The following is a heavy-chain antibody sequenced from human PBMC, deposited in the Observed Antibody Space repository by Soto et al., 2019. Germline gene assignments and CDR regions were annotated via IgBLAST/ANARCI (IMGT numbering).Heavy chain of an antibody. Sequence: EVQLVESGGGLVQPGGSLRLSCAASGFTVSNLYMTWVRQAPGKGLQWVAVISSGGSTYYADSVKGMFTISRDNSKNTLYLEMNSLRAEDTAVYYCARDTLGGAYDFLHGGQGTLVTVSS. J-gene: IGHJ4*02. CDR2: ISSGGST. CDR3: ARDTLGGAYDFLH. CDR1: GFTVSNLY. V-gene: IGHV3-66*01. D-gene: IGHD3-3*01.